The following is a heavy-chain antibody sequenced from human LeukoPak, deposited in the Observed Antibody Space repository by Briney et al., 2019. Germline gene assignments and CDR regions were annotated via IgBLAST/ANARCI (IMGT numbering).Heavy chain of an antibody. CDR1: GYTFTSYD. Sequence: ASVKVSCKASGYTFTSYDIIWVRQASGQGLEWMGWMNPNSGHTGYAQKFQGRVTMIRTTSISTAYMELTSLTSEDSAVYYCARSIVGVRKRNDYWGQGTLVTVSS. D-gene: IGHD1-26*01. V-gene: IGHV1-8*01. J-gene: IGHJ4*02. CDR2: MNPNSGHT. CDR3: ARSIVGVRKRNDY.